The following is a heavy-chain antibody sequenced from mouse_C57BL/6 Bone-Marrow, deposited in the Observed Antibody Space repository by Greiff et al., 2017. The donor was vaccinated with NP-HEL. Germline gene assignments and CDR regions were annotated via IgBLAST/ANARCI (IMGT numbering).Heavy chain of an antibody. D-gene: IGHD3-2*02. J-gene: IGHJ3*01. V-gene: IGHV1-69*01. CDR2: IDPSDSYT. CDR1: GYNFTSYW. CDR3: ARGQLRPSWFAY. Sequence: VQLQQPGAELVMPGASVKLSCKASGYNFTSYWMHWVKQRPGQGLEWIGEIDPSDSYTNYNQKFKGKSTLTVDKSSSTAYMQLSSLTSEDSAVYYCARGQLRPSWFAYWGQGTLVTGSA.